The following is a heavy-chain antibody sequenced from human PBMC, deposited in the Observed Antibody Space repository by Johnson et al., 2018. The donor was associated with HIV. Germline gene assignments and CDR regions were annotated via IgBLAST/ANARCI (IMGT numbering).Heavy chain of an antibody. Sequence: VQLVESGGGLVQPGGSLRLSCVASGFTVGTKYMSWIRQAPGKGLEWVSVIYSGGSTYYADSVTGRFTISRDNSKNTVYLQMNSLRGEDTAVYYCARDRGLDAFDIWGQGTMVTVSS. CDR3: ARDRGLDAFDI. V-gene: IGHV3-66*01. J-gene: IGHJ3*02. D-gene: IGHD3-10*01. CDR1: GFTVGTKY. CDR2: IYSGGST.